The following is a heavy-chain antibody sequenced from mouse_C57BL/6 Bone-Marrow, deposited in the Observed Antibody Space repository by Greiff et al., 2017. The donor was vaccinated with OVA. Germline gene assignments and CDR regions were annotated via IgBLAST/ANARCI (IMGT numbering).Heavy chain of an antibody. CDR1: GYTFTSYW. J-gene: IGHJ1*03. V-gene: IGHV1-69*01. Sequence: QVQFQQLGAELVMPGASVKLSCKASGYTFTSYWMHWVKQRPGQGLEWIGEIDPSHSYTNDNQKFKGKSTLTVDKSSRTAYMQLSSLTSEDSAVYYCARSWYGNYWYFGVWGTGTTVTVSS. D-gene: IGHD2-10*02. CDR3: ARSWYGNYWYFGV. CDR2: IDPSHSYT.